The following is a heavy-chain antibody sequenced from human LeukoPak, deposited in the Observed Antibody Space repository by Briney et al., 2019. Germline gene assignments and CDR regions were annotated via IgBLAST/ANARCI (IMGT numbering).Heavy chain of an antibody. V-gene: IGHV4-4*02. CDR3: SRESGPFCHFGY. J-gene: IGHJ4*02. Sequence: SGTLSLTCGVSGGSISGTNWWSWVRQPPGQVLEWIGEISLAGRTNYNPSLNGRVTMSLAKSSNHLSLHLTSVTAADTATYYCSRESGPFCHFGYWGQGTLVIVSS. CDR1: GGSISGTNW. D-gene: IGHD1-26*01. CDR2: ISLAGRT.